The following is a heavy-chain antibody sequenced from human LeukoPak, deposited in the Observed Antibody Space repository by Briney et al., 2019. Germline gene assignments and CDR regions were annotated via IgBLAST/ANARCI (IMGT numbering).Heavy chain of an antibody. CDR2: IYDSGRT. Sequence: PSETLSLTCSVSGGSISSGSDYWRWIPQPAGKGLEWIVRIYDSGRTYYIPSLESRVTISVDKSKIQFSLKLSTVPAAFTAVYYCARRGGPSITMIVVVPLGAFDIWGQGTMVTVSS. J-gene: IGHJ3*02. CDR1: GGSISSGSDY. D-gene: IGHD3-22*01. CDR3: ARRGGPSITMIVVVPLGAFDI. V-gene: IGHV4-39*07.